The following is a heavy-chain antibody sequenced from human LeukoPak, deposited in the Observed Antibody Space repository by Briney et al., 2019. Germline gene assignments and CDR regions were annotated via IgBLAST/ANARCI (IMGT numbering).Heavy chain of an antibody. CDR2: IYYSGST. D-gene: IGHD6-13*01. V-gene: IGHV4-59*01. CDR3: ARVQLGVYFDY. Sequence: SETLSLTCTVSGGSISSYYWSWIRQPPGKGLEWIGYIYYSGSTNYNPSLKSRVTISVDTSKNQFSLKLSSVTAADTAVYYCARVQLGVYFDYWGQGTLVTVSS. J-gene: IGHJ4*02. CDR1: GGSISSYY.